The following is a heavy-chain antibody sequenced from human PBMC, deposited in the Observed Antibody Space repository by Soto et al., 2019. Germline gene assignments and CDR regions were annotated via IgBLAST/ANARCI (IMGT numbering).Heavy chain of an antibody. CDR3: PGGVGDAF. CDR2: INQDGSEK. Sequence: EVHLVESGGGLVQTGGSLRLSCAIFESTVSRDWMNWVRQAPGKGLEWVAHINQDGSEKYYVDSVKGRFTISRDNAKKSRYLQMNSLRPADTAMYYCPGGVGDAFWGQGTLVTVSS. D-gene: IGHD1-26*01. V-gene: IGHV3-7*04. J-gene: IGHJ4*02. CDR1: ESTVSRDW.